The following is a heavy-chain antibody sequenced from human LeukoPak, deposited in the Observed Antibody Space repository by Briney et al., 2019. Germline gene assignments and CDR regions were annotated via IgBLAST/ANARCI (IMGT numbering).Heavy chain of an antibody. CDR3: TKADCRGDCRTSDS. Sequence: GGSLRLSCAASGFTFDDYDMHWVRQAPGKGLEWVSGIRWNSDIMGYADSVKGRFTISRDNAKNSLYLQMNSLRGEDTALYYCTKADCRGDCRTSDSWGQGTLVTVSS. D-gene: IGHD2-21*02. J-gene: IGHJ4*02. CDR1: GFTFDDYD. V-gene: IGHV3-9*01. CDR2: IRWNSDIM.